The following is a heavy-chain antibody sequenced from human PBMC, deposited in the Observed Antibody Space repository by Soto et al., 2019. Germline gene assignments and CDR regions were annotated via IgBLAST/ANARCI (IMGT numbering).Heavy chain of an antibody. Sequence: SETLSLTCTVSGGSITTGGYYWSWIRQLPGKGLEWIGHRYYSESTYYNPSLKSRVSISLDTSKSQFSLKLSFVTAADTAMYYCARTKCSGGSCYSWSLDYWGQGTPVTVSS. V-gene: IGHV4-31*03. CDR2: RYYSEST. J-gene: IGHJ4*02. CDR3: ARTKCSGGSCYSWSLDY. CDR1: GGSITTGGYY. D-gene: IGHD2-15*01.